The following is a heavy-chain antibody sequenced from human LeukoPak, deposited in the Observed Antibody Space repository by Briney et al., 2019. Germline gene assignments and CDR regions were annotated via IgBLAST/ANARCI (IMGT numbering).Heavy chain of an antibody. J-gene: IGHJ3*02. CDR3: ARPATFNYYDSSGRPGDAFDI. CDR2: ISSSSSYI. D-gene: IGHD3-22*01. Sequence: KPGGSLRLSCAASGFTFSGYSMNWVCQAPGKGLEWVSSISSSSSYIYYADSVKGRFTISRDNAKNSLYLQMNSLRAEDTAVYYCARPATFNYYDSSGRPGDAFDIWGQGTMVTVSS. V-gene: IGHV3-21*01. CDR1: GFTFSGYS.